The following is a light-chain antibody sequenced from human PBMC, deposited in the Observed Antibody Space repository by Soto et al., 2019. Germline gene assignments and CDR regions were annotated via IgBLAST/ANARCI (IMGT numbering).Light chain of an antibody. CDR3: AAWDDSLSARYV. Sequence: SVLTQPPSASGTPGQRVTISCSGSSSNIGSNYVYWYQQLPGTAPKLLIYSNNQRPSGVPDRFSGSKSGTSASLAISGLRSEDEADYYCAAWDDSLSARYVFGTGTKVTVL. J-gene: IGLJ1*01. V-gene: IGLV1-47*02. CDR2: SNN. CDR1: SSNIGSNY.